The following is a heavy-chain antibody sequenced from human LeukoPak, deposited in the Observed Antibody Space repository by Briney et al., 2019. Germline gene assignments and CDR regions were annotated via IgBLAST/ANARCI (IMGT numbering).Heavy chain of an antibody. CDR2: IYHSGST. V-gene: IGHV4-38-2*02. Sequence: SETLSLTCTVSGYSISSGYYWGWIRQPPGKGLEWIGSIYHSGSTYYNPSLKSRVTISVDTSKNQFSLKLSSVTAADTAVYYCAHIVGAYTNWFDPWGQGTLVTVSS. J-gene: IGHJ5*02. D-gene: IGHD1-26*01. CDR1: GYSISSGYY. CDR3: AHIVGAYTNWFDP.